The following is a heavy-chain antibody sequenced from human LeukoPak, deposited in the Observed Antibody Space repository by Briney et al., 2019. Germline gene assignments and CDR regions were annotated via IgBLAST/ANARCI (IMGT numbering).Heavy chain of an antibody. CDR3: ARIIAAAGTSVY. V-gene: IGHV3-23*01. J-gene: IGHJ4*02. CDR2: ISGSGGST. D-gene: IGHD6-13*01. CDR1: GFTFSSYA. Sequence: GRSLRLSCAASGFTFSSYAMSWVRQAPGKGLEWVSAISGSGGSTYYADSVKGRFTISRDNSKNTLYLQMNSLRAEDTAVYYCARIIAAAGTSVYWGQGTLVTVSS.